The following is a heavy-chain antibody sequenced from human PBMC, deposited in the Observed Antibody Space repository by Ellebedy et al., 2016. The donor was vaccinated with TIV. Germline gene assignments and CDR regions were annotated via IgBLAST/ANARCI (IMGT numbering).Heavy chain of an antibody. CDR2: IYQDGSDQ. J-gene: IGHJ5*02. V-gene: IGHV3-7*01. CDR3: ARRGSYGDYAVQVNSWFDT. D-gene: IGHD4-17*01. Sequence: GESLKISCAASGFSFRSYWMSWVRQAPGKGLEWVANIYQDGSDQSYVDSVKGRFTISRDNANKSLFLQMNSLRVEDTAVYYCARRGSYGDYAVQVNSWFDTWGQGTLVTVSS. CDR1: GFSFRSYW.